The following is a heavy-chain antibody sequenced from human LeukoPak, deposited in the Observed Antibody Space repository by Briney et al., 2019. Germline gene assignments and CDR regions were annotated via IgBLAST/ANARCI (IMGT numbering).Heavy chain of an antibody. V-gene: IGHV3-23*01. CDR2: ISGSGGRT. CDR1: GFTFSNYA. CDR3: AKELRSHTRWPFDY. Sequence: GGSLRLSCAASGFTFSNYAMSWVHQAPGRGLEWVSAISGSGGRTYYVDSVKGRFTISRDNSRNTLYLQVNSLTAEDTAIYYCAKELRSHTRWPFDYWGQGTLVTVSS. D-gene: IGHD5-12*01. J-gene: IGHJ4*02.